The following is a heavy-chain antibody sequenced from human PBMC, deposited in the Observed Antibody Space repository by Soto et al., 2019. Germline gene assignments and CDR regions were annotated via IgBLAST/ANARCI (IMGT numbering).Heavy chain of an antibody. CDR2: ISSSSDSR. V-gene: IGHV3-21*01. D-gene: IGHD2-21*01. CDR3: ARDLFGYYSMDV. CDR1: GFTFSIYS. Sequence: GGSLRLSCAASGFTFSIYSINWVRQAPGEGLEWVSSISSSSDSRYYADSVKGRFTISIDNANNSLYLQMNSLRAEDTAVYYCARDLFGYYSMDVWGQGTTVTVSS. J-gene: IGHJ6*02.